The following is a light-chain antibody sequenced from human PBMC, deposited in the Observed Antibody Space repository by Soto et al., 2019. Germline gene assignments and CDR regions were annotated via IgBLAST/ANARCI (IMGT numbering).Light chain of an antibody. CDR1: QSVRSK. Sequence: EIVMTHSPATLSVSPGERDTLSCSASQSVRSKLAWYQQKPGQVPRLLIYAASTRATGIPARFSGSGSGTEFTLTISSLQSEDFAVYYCQQYKNWPTITFGQGTRLEIK. J-gene: IGKJ5*01. CDR2: AAS. V-gene: IGKV3-15*01. CDR3: QQYKNWPTIT.